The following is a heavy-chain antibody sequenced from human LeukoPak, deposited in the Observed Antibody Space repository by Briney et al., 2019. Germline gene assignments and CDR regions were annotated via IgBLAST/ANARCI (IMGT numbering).Heavy chain of an antibody. CDR2: ISGGGSTT. D-gene: IGHD3-22*01. J-gene: IGHJ4*02. Sequence: GGSLRLSCAASGFTFTSFAMTWVRQAPGKGLEWVSAISGGGSTTYYADSVKGRFTIPRDNSKNTLYLQMNSLRAEDTAVYYCAKDERPVVITVYYFDYWGQGTLVTVSS. CDR3: AKDERPVVITVYYFDY. V-gene: IGHV3-23*01. CDR1: GFTFTSFA.